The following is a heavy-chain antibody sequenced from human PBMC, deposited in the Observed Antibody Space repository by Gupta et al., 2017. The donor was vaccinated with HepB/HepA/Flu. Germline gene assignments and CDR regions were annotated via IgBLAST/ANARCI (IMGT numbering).Heavy chain of an antibody. D-gene: IGHD3-10*01. CDR3: AREREVHTASYYYGMDV. J-gene: IGHJ6*02. CDR2: ISSSSSYI. CDR1: GFTFSSYS. Sequence: EVQLVESGGGLVKPGGSLRLSCAASGFTFSSYSMNWVRQAPGKGLEWVSSISSSSSYIYYADSVKGRFTISRDNAKNSLYLQMNSLRAEDTAVYYCAREREVHTASYYYGMDVWGQGTTVTVSS. V-gene: IGHV3-21*01.